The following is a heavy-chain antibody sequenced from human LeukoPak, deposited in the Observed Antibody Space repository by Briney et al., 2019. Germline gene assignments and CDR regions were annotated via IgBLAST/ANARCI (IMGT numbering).Heavy chain of an antibody. D-gene: IGHD4-17*01. J-gene: IGHJ4*02. CDR2: IYYSGST. CDR3: ARRSPRTTENYFDF. V-gene: IGHV4-59*08. Sequence: SETLSLTCTVSGDSIRGYYWSWIRQPPGKGLDWIGYIYYSGSTFYHPSFKSRVTILVDTSKNQFSLKLTSVTAADAAVYYCARRSPRTTENYFDFWGQGTLVTVSS. CDR1: GDSIRGYY.